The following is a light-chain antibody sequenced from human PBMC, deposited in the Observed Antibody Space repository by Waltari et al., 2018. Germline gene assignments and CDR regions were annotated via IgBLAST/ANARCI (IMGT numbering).Light chain of an antibody. J-gene: IGKJ1*01. Sequence: ELAMTQSPAPLSVSPGQRATLPCTASQSVSSNLAWSQEKPGQAPRLLIYGASTRATGIPARFSGSGSGTEFTLTISSLQSEDFAVYYCQQYNNWPPWTFGQGTKVEIK. CDR3: QQYNNWPPWT. CDR2: GAS. CDR1: QSVSSN. V-gene: IGKV3-15*01.